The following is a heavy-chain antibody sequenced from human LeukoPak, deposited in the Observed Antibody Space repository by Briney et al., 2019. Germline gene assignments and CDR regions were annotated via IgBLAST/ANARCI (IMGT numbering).Heavy chain of an antibody. Sequence: SETLSLTCTVSGGSISSYYWSWIRQPPGKGLEWIGYIYYSGSTNYNPSLKSRITISVDTSKNQFSLKLSSVTAADTAVYYCARVLDSSSWYVPYYYYYGMDVWGQGTTVTVSS. CDR2: IYYSGST. J-gene: IGHJ6*02. D-gene: IGHD6-13*01. CDR1: GGSISSYY. V-gene: IGHV4-59*01. CDR3: ARVLDSSSWYVPYYYYYGMDV.